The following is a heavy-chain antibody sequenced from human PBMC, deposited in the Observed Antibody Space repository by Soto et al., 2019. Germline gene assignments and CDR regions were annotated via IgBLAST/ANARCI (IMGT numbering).Heavy chain of an antibody. J-gene: IGHJ4*02. Sequence: GESLKISCKGSGFTFTIYWIAWGRQMPGKGLEWMGIIYPGDSDSSYSPSFQGQVTISADKSINTAYLHWSSLKASDTAIYYCXKHEGYCSTTTCSNFDYWGQGTLVTVSS. V-gene: IGHV5-51*01. CDR3: XKHEGYCSTTTCSNFDY. D-gene: IGHD2-2*01. CDR2: IYPGDSDS. CDR1: GFTFTIYW.